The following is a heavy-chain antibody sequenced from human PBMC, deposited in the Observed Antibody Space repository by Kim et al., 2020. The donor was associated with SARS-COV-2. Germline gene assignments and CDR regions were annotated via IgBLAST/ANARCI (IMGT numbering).Heavy chain of an antibody. CDR3: VRMNSDFHSYFDY. CDR2: FSSSSSYT. Sequence: GGSLRLSCAASGFSFSDYYMSWIRQAPGKGLEWVSYFSSSSSYTNYADSVKGRFTISRDNAKNSLYLQMNSLRAEDTAVYYCVRMNSDFHSYFDYWGQGTMVTGYS. D-gene: IGHD2-21*02. J-gene: IGHJ4*02. CDR1: GFSFSDYY. V-gene: IGHV3-11*03.